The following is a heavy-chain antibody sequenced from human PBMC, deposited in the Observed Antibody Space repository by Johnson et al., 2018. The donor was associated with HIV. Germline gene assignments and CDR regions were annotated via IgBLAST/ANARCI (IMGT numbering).Heavy chain of an antibody. CDR3: ATHQPEDYYYNKYAFDI. CDR2: IGGSGVNT. D-gene: IGHD3-22*01. Sequence: VQLVESGGGVVQPGGSLRLSCAASGFTFSNYGMSWVRQAPGKGPEWVSTIGGSGVNTYYADSVKGRFTISRDNSKNTLYLQMNSLRAEDTALYYCATHQPEDYYYNKYAFDIWGQGTMVTVSS. CDR1: GFTFSNYG. V-gene: IGHV3-23*04. J-gene: IGHJ3*02.